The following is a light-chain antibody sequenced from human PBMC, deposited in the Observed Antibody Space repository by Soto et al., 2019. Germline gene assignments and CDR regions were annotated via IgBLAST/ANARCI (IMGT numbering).Light chain of an antibody. CDR2: DAS. CDR3: QQHRSWPIT. J-gene: IGKJ4*01. V-gene: IGKV3-11*01. Sequence: EIVLTQSPATLSLSPGERATLSFSASQSLDSYLAWYQQKPGQAPRLLIYDASNRATGVPARFSGSGSGTDFTLTINSLEPEDFAVYYCQQHRSWPITFGGGTKVEIK. CDR1: QSLDSY.